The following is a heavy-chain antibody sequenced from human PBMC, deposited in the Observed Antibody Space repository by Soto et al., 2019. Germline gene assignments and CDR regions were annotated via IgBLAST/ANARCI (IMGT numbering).Heavy chain of an antibody. D-gene: IGHD5-18*01. CDR2: ISGSGGST. J-gene: IGHJ4*02. Sequence: EVQLLESGGGLVQPGGSLRLSCAASGFTFTSHAMSWVRQAAGKWLEWVSTISGSGGSTYYADPVKGRFTVSRDDSKNTLYLQMNSLRAEATAVYYCARLQYSYGSRRFDYWGQGTLVTVSS. CDR1: GFTFTSHA. CDR3: ARLQYSYGSRRFDY. V-gene: IGHV3-23*01.